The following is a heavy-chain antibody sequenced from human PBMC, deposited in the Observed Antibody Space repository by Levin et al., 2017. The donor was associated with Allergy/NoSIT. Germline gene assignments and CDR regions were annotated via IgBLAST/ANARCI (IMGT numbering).Heavy chain of an antibody. Sequence: TGGSLRLSCAASGFTFSKSAMNWVRQAPGKGLEWVSSISSMSEYIYYADSVKGRFTISRDNAKNSLFLQMNSLRAEDTALYYCAGWGGGSRLDSWGQGTLVTVSS. CDR3: AGWGGGSRLDS. D-gene: IGHD3-16*01. CDR1: GFTFSKSA. V-gene: IGHV3-21*01. J-gene: IGHJ4*02. CDR2: ISSMSEYI.